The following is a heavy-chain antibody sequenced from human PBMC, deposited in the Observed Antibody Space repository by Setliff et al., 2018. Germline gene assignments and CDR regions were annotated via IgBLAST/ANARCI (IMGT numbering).Heavy chain of an antibody. CDR3: ARGLRGGAAGPLQYYYYMDV. D-gene: IGHD2-15*01. Sequence: SETLSLTCAVYGDSFSDYYWSWIRQPPGKGLEWIEEINHRGSTNYSPSLRSRVTMSVDTSKKQFSLTLRYVTAADTAVYYCARGLRGGAAGPLQYYYYMDVWGKGTTVTVSS. J-gene: IGHJ6*03. CDR1: GDSFSDYY. CDR2: INHRGST. V-gene: IGHV4-34*01.